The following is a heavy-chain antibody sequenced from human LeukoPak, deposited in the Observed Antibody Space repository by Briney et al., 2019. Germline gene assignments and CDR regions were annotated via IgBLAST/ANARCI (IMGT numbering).Heavy chain of an antibody. V-gene: IGHV3-64*01. D-gene: IGHD3-3*01. CDR1: GFTFSSYA. CDR2: ISSNGGST. Sequence: GGSLRLSCAASGFTFSSYAMHWVRQAPGKGLEYVSAISSNGGSTYYANSVKGRFTISRDNSKNKVYLQMGSLRAEDMAVYYCARDRGISIFGVVTHQGPDVWGKGTTVTVSS. CDR3: ARDRGISIFGVVTHQGPDV. J-gene: IGHJ6*04.